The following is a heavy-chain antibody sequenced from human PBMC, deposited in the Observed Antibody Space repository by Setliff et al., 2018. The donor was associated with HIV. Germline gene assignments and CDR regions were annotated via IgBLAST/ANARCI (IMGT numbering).Heavy chain of an antibody. J-gene: IGHJ6*03. D-gene: IGHD5-12*01. Sequence: SVKVSCKASGYTFSTYGISWVRQAPGQGLEWMGGIIPIFGTAKYAQKFQGRLTITADESTSTAYMELSSLRSEDTAVYYCARLREMATINYYYNYMDVWGKGTMVTVSS. CDR1: GYTFSTYG. CDR3: ARLREMATINYYYNYMDV. V-gene: IGHV1-69*13. CDR2: IIPIFGTA.